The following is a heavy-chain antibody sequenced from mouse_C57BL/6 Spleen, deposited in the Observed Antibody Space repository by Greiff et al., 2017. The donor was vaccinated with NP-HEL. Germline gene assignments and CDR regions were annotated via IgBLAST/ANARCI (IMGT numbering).Heavy chain of an antibody. CDR3: ARVTTVVATNHYFDY. V-gene: IGHV3-6*01. Sequence: EVKLQESGPGLVKPSQSLSLTCSVTGYSITSGYYWNWIRQFPGNKLEWMGYISYDGSNNYNPSLKNRISITRDTSKNQFFLKLNSVTTEDTATYYCARVTTVVATNHYFDYWGQGTTLTVSS. CDR2: ISYDGSN. D-gene: IGHD1-1*01. J-gene: IGHJ2*01. CDR1: GYSITSGYY.